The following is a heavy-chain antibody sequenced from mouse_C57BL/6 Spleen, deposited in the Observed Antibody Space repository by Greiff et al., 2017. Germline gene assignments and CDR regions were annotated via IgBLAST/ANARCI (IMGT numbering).Heavy chain of an antibody. CDR2: SLPGSGST. Sequence: QVQLKQSGAELMKPGASVKLSCKATGYTFTGYWIEWVKQRPGHGLEWIGESLPGSGSTNYNEKFQGKATFTADTSSNTAYMQRSSLTTEDSAIYYGARWWYYGSSLYYAMDYWGQGTSVTVSS. D-gene: IGHD1-1*01. V-gene: IGHV1-9*01. CDR1: GYTFTGYW. J-gene: IGHJ4*01. CDR3: ARWWYYGSSLYYAMDY.